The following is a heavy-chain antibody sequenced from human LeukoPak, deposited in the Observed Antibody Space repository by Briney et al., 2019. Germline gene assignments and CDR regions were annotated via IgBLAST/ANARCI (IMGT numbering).Heavy chain of an antibody. CDR1: GFTFSSYA. D-gene: IGHD3-22*01. V-gene: IGHV3-23*01. J-gene: IGHJ4*02. Sequence: GGSLRLSCAASGFTFSSYAMSWVRQAPGKGLEWVSAISGSRGSTYYADSVKGRFTISRDNSKNTLYLQMSSLRAEDTAVYYCARRRPGYYYDSSGSSAPDFDYWGQGTLVTVSS. CDR2: ISGSRGST. CDR3: ARRRPGYYYDSSGSSAPDFDY.